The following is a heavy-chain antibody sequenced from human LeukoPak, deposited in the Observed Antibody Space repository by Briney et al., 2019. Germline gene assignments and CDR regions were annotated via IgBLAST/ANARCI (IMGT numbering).Heavy chain of an antibody. CDR2: IFHSGST. V-gene: IGHV4-39*01. D-gene: IGHD2-21*01. CDR3: ARGGGDDWFDP. CDR1: GGYISSTNYY. Sequence: PSETLSLTCTVSGGYISSTNYYWGWIRQPPGKGLEWIGSIFHSGSTYYNPSLKSRVTISVDTSKNQFSLKLSSVTAADTAVYYCARGGGDDWFDPWGQGTLVTVSS. J-gene: IGHJ5*02.